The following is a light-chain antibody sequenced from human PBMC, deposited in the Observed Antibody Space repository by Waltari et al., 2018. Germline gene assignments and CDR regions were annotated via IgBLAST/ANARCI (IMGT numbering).Light chain of an antibody. Sequence: QSVLTQPPSASGTPGQRVTISCSGSSSNIGSNYVYWYQQLPGTAPKLLIYRTNQRPSGVPDRFSGSKSGTSASLAISGLRSDDGADYYCAAWDDSLSGPRVFGGGTKLTVL. CDR3: AAWDDSLSGPRV. CDR2: RTN. V-gene: IGLV1-47*01. J-gene: IGLJ3*02. CDR1: SSNIGSNY.